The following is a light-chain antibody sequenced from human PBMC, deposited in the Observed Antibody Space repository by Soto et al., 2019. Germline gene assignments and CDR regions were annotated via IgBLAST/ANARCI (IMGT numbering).Light chain of an antibody. Sequence: QSVLTQPPSASGTPGQSVTISCSGSTSNIGSNTVNWYQQLPGTAPKLLVYSNDQRPSGVPDRFSASKSGTSAFLAISGLQSEDEADYYCAAWDDSLNGYVFGTGTKLTVL. CDR3: AAWDDSLNGYV. CDR1: TSNIGSNT. J-gene: IGLJ1*01. V-gene: IGLV1-44*01. CDR2: SND.